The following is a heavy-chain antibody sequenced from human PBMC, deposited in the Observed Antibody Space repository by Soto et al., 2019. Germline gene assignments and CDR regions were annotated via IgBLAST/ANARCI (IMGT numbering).Heavy chain of an antibody. D-gene: IGHD2-15*01. V-gene: IGHV4-30-4*02. CDR2: VHYTGNT. Sequence: SETLSLTCTVSGGSISSGDYYWSWIRQSPGKGLEWIGCVHYTGNTYHNPSLKSRVAISVDTSKNQFSLKLRSVTAADTAVYYCARDHCRGGSCDYGMDVWGQGTTVTVSS. CDR3: ARDHCRGGSCDYGMDV. J-gene: IGHJ6*02. CDR1: GGSISSGDYY.